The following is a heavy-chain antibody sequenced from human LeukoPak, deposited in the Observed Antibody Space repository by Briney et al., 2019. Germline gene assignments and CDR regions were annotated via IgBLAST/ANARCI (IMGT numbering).Heavy chain of an antibody. Sequence: SGPTLVNPTQTLTLTCTFSGFSLSTCGVGVGWIRQPPGKALEWLALIYWDDDKRYSPSLKSRLTITKDTSKNQVVLTMTNMDPVDTATYYCAHSGSDDYVWGSYRYKGYFDYWGQGTLVTVSS. CDR1: GFSLSTCGVG. J-gene: IGHJ4*02. D-gene: IGHD3-16*02. CDR2: IYWDDDK. CDR3: AHSGSDDYVWGSYRYKGYFDY. V-gene: IGHV2-5*02.